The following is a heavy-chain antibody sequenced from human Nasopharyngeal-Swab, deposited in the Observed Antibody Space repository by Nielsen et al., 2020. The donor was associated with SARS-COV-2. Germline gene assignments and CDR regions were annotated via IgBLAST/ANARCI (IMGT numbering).Heavy chain of an antibody. V-gene: IGHV3-49*04. CDR1: GFTFGDYA. J-gene: IGHJ4*02. CDR3: VRNEI. CDR2: IRSKAYGGTT. Sequence: GESLKISCTTSGFTFGDYAMSWVRQAPGKGLEWVAFIRSKAYGGTTEYAASVKGRFTISRDDSKTIAYLQMNSLKTEDTAVYYCVRNEIWGQGTLVTVS.